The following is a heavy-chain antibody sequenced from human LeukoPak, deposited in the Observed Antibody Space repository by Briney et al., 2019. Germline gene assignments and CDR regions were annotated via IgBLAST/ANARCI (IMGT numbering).Heavy chain of an antibody. CDR3: TTDLAALSKWEFDY. J-gene: IGHJ4*02. Sequence: GGSLWLSCAASGFALSSGCMNWGRHAPGEGQEWVGHFKVKTATNHAHPVTRKFTFSIEKPQNTLYLQMSNLKTEDTAGYYFTTDLAALSKWEFDYWGQGTLVTVSS. CDR2: FKVKTAT. CDR1: GFALSSGC. D-gene: IGHD1-26*01. V-gene: IGHV3-15*06.